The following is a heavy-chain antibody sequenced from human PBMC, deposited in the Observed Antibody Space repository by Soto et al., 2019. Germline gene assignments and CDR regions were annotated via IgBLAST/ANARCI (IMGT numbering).Heavy chain of an antibody. D-gene: IGHD6-19*01. CDR2: IIPMFGTA. Sequence: QVQLVQSGAEVKKPGSSVNVSCKASGGTFSTYAFSWVRQAPGQGLEWMGGIIPMFGTANYAQRFQGRVTITADKSTSTAYMELSSLRSEDTAVYYCARGIRDSSGWDFDYWGQGTLVIVSS. CDR3: ARGIRDSSGWDFDY. J-gene: IGHJ4*02. V-gene: IGHV1-69*06. CDR1: GGTFSTYA.